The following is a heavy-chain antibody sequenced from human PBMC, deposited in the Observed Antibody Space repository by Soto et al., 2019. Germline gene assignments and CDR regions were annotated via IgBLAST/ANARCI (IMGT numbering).Heavy chain of an antibody. CDR1: GFTVSSNY. J-gene: IGHJ3*02. V-gene: IGHV3-53*01. CDR2: IYSGGST. CDR3: ARDSPLTSARAFDI. Sequence: SLRLSCAASGFTVSSNYMSWARQAPGKGLEWVSVIYSGGSTYYADSVKGRFTISRDSSKNTVYLQINSLGAEDTAVYYCARDSPLTSARAFDIWGQGTVVTVSS.